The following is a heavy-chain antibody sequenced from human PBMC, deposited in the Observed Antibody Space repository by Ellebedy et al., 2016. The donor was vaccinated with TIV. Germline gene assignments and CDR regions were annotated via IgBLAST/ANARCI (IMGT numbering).Heavy chain of an antibody. CDR3: ARDCGGSSRCLVY. Sequence: GGSLRLXXAASGFNFSNYGIQWVRQAPGKGLEWVGVIWYDGSNEEYVESVKGRFTISRDNSKNTTTLQMNSLRVKDTATYYCARDCGGSSRCLVYWGQGSLVTVSS. J-gene: IGHJ4*02. CDR2: IWYDGSNE. V-gene: IGHV3-33*01. CDR1: GFNFSNYG. D-gene: IGHD3-16*01.